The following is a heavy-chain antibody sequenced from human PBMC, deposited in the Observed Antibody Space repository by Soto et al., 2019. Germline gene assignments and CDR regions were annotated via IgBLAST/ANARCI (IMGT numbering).Heavy chain of an antibody. J-gene: IGHJ4*02. CDR1: GDSITSGVHY. V-gene: IGHV4-39*01. Sequence: SETLXLTWHVSGDSITSGVHYWGWVRQSPGQGLEWIGNIYFSGSVYYNPSLKSRVTMSVDTSQNQFSLKLRSVTAADTAAYYCARGSNWVAGTFFYWGQGTLVTVSS. CDR2: IYFSGSV. CDR3: ARGSNWVAGTFFY. D-gene: IGHD6-13*01.